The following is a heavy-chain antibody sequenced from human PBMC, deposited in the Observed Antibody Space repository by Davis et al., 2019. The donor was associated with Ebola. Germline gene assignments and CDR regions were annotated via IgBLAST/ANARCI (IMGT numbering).Heavy chain of an antibody. V-gene: IGHV3-30*18. Sequence: GGSLRLSCAASGFTFSSYGMHWVRQAPGKGLEWVAVISYDGSNKYYADSVKGRFTISRDNSKNTLYLQMNSLRAEDTAVYYCAKDRETIVLMVYAIFLPDYWGQGTLVTVSS. CDR3: AKDRETIVLMVYAIFLPDY. CDR2: ISYDGSNK. J-gene: IGHJ4*02. D-gene: IGHD2-8*01. CDR1: GFTFSSYG.